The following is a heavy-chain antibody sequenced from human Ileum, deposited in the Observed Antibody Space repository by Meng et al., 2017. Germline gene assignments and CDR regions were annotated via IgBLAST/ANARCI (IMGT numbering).Heavy chain of an antibody. D-gene: IGHD6-13*01. CDR3: ARGWAAAGFDY. Sequence: QLLESGPGLLNPSQNLSLTGAISGSSVAGNSGDWNWIRQSPSRGLECLGRTYYKSKWYNEYAESVKSRITISPDTSKNQFSLQLNSVTPEDTAVYYCARGWAAAGFDYWGQGTLVTVSS. V-gene: IGHV6-1*01. CDR1: GSSVAGNSGD. J-gene: IGHJ4*02. CDR2: TYYKSKWYN.